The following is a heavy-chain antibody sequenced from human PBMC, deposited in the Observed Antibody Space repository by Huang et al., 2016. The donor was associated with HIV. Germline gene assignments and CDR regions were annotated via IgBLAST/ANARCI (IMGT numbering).Heavy chain of an antibody. CDR3: AREGITPSGTEVSGFDF. D-gene: IGHD6-13*01. V-gene: IGHV1-46*03. Sequence: QVQLVQSGAEVKKPGASVTISCKASGFSILIYYIHWVRQAPGQGLEWMGIVNPSGGGADYAKKVKGRVTMTRDTTTRTLYMELSSLRSEDTAVYYCAREGITPSGTEVSGFDFWGQGTPVSVSS. CDR2: VNPSGGGA. J-gene: IGHJ5*01. CDR1: GFSILIYY.